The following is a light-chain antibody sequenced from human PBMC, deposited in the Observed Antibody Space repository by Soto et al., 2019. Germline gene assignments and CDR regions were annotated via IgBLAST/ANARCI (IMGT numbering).Light chain of an antibody. CDR2: EVT. CDR1: SRDIGTSNL. V-gene: IGLV2-23*02. J-gene: IGLJ1*01. CDR3: SSFTGIPPSLFV. Sequence: QSVLTQPASVSGSPGQSITISCTGTSRDIGTSNLVSWYQQYPGKAPKLMIYEVTKRPSGISYRFSGSKSGKTASLTFSGFQPEDEADYYCSSFTGIPPSLFVSGTGPRVTVL.